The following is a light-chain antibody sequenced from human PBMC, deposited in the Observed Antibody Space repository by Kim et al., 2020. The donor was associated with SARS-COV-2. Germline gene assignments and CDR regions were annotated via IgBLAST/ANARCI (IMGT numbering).Light chain of an antibody. CDR3: QVWHTGGDRVV. CDR1: NIGDYR. J-gene: IGLJ2*01. CDR2: YDT. V-gene: IGLV3-21*01. Sequence: AQGQTARITWGGDNIGDYRVHWYQQKPGQAPLLVIYYDTDRPSGIPERFSGSNSGTTVTLTISSVEAGDEADYYCQVWHTGGDRVVFGGGTQLTVL.